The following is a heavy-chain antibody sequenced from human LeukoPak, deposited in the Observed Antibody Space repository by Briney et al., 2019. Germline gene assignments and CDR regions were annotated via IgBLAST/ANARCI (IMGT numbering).Heavy chain of an antibody. CDR3: ARDLMGIAYRGAFYY. CDR1: GGSISNYY. V-gene: IGHV4-4*07. J-gene: IGHJ4*02. Sequence: SETLSLTCTVSGGSISNYYLSWIRQPAGKGLEWIGRIYSRVTTYNPSLKSRVTMSADTSRNHVSLTLNSVTAADTAVYYCARDLMGIAYRGAFYYWGQGTLVTVSS. CDR2: IYSRVT. D-gene: IGHD6-13*01.